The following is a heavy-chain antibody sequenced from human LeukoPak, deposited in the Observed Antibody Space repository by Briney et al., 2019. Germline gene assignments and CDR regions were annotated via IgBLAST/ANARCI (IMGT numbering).Heavy chain of an antibody. V-gene: IGHV1-69*13. CDR2: IIPIFGTA. D-gene: IGHD6-13*01. CDR3: AREDDSSRDFYGMDV. J-gene: IGHJ6*02. CDR1: GYTFTSYD. Sequence: GASVKVSCKASGYTFTSYDINWVRQATGQGLEWMGGIIPIFGTANYAQKFQGRVTITADESTSTAYMELSSLRAEDTAVYYCAREDDSSRDFYGMDVWGQGTTVTVSS.